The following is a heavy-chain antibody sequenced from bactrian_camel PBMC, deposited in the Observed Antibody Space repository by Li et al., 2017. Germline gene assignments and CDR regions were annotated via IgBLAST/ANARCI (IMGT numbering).Heavy chain of an antibody. D-gene: IGHD1*01. V-gene: IGHV3S10*01. Sequence: DVQLVESGGGSALAGGSVRLSCAASGYTFNTYSWFRQAPGREREAIAAIDSDGIASYADSVKGRFTVSRDNANNTVNLMMNSLKPEDTAMYYCASRPLDSSYLCTAAGLSPHSFDSWGQGTQVTVSS. CDR2: IDSDGIA. J-gene: IGHJ6*01. CDR1: GYTFNTY. CDR3: ASRPLDSSYLCTAAGLSPHSFDS.